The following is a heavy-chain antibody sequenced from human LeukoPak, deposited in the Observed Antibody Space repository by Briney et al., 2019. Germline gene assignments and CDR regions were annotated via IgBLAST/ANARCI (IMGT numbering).Heavy chain of an antibody. J-gene: IGHJ4*02. CDR3: ARDLYCGGDCYSGDLDY. CDR2: ISYDANIGSNK. V-gene: IGHV3-30-3*01. D-gene: IGHD2-21*02. Sequence: GGSLRLSCATSGFTFSRYAMHWVRQAPGKGLEWVALISYDANIGSNKYYADSVKGRFTISRDNSKNTLYLQMNSLRAEDTAVYYCARDLYCGGDCYSGDLDYWGQGTLVTVSS. CDR1: GFTFSRYA.